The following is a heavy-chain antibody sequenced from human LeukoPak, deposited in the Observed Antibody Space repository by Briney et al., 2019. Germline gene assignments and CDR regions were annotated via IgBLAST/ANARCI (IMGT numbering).Heavy chain of an antibody. D-gene: IGHD3-22*01. J-gene: IGHJ4*02. V-gene: IGHV3-21*01. CDR1: GFTFSSYS. Sequence: GGSLRLSCAASGFTFSSYSMNWVRQAPGKGLEWVSSISSSSSYIYYADSVKGRFTISRDNAKNSLYLQMNSLRAEDTAVYYCARDLSTYYYDSSARGEFDCWGQGTLVTVSS. CDR3: ARDLSTYYYDSSARGEFDC. CDR2: ISSSSSYI.